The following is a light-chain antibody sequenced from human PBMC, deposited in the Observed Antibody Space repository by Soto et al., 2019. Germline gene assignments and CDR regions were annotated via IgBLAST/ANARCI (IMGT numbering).Light chain of an antibody. J-gene: IGKJ2*01. Sequence: DIQMTQSPSSLSASVGDRVTITCRASQSIYSSLNWYHQKPGKAPKLLIYAASNLQSGVPSRFSGSGSGTDFTLSISSLQPEDFAPYYCQQSYSAPYTFGQGTKLEF. CDR3: QQSYSAPYT. CDR1: QSIYSS. V-gene: IGKV1-39*01. CDR2: AAS.